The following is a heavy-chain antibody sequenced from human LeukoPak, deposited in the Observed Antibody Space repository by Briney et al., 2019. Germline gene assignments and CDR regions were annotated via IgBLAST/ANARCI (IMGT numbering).Heavy chain of an antibody. CDR2: IIPILGIA. J-gene: IGHJ6*03. Sequence: SVKVSCKASGGTFSSYTISWVRQAPGQGLEWMGRIIPILGIANYAQKFQGRVTITADKSTSTAYMELSSLRSEDTAVYYCARSPHVSVCSSSSLPYYYYYMDVWGKGTTVTVSS. CDR1: GGTFSSYT. D-gene: IGHD6-6*01. CDR3: ARSPHVSVCSSSSLPYYYYYMDV. V-gene: IGHV1-69*02.